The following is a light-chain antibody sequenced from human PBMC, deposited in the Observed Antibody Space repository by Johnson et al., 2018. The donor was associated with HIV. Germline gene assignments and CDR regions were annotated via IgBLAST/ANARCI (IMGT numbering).Light chain of an antibody. CDR3: GTWDSSLSALYV. J-gene: IGLJ1*01. CDR2: DNN. V-gene: IGLV1-51*01. Sequence: QSVLTQPPSVSAAPGQKVTISCSGSSSKIGNNYVSWYQQLPGTAPKLLIYDNNKRPSGIPDRFSGSKSGTSATLGITGLPTGDEADYYCGTWDSSLSALYVFGTGTKVTVL. CDR1: SSKIGNNY.